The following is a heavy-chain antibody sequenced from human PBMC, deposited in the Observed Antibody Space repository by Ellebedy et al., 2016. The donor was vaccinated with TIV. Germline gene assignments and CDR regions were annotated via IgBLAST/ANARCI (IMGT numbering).Heavy chain of an antibody. D-gene: IGHD6-19*01. J-gene: IGHJ4*02. V-gene: IGHV3-48*01. CDR2: ISGSGRST. CDR1: GFIFSSYS. CDR3: VRDYPITVAPPDY. Sequence: PGGSLRLSCAASGFIFSSYSMHWVCQAPGKGLEWISYISGSGRSTLSADSVKGRITISRDNAKNSLYLQLNSLRVEDTAMYYCVRDYPITVAPPDYWGQGTLVTVSS.